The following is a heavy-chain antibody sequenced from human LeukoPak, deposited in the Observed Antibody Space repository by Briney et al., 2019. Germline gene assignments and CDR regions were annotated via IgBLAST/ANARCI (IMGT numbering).Heavy chain of an antibody. Sequence: GRSLRLSCAASGFTFDDYAMHWVRQAPGKGLEWVSGISWNSGSIGYADSVKGRFTISRDNAKNSLYLQMNSLRAEDTAVYYCARGGIVVVPAVHPNWFDPWGQGTLVTVSS. CDR2: ISWNSGSI. CDR1: GFTFDDYA. J-gene: IGHJ5*02. V-gene: IGHV3-9*01. CDR3: ARGGIVVVPAVHPNWFDP. D-gene: IGHD2-2*01.